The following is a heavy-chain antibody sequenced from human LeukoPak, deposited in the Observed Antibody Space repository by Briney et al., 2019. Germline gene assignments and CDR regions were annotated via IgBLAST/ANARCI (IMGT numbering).Heavy chain of an antibody. V-gene: IGHV4-4*02. Sequence: PSGTLSLTCAVSGGSISSSNWWSWVRQPPGKGLEWIGEIYHSGSTNYNPSLKSRVTISVDTSKNQFSLKLSSVTAADTAVYYCARPYSSSPFDAFDIWGQGTMVTVSS. J-gene: IGHJ3*02. CDR3: ARPYSSSPFDAFDI. D-gene: IGHD6-6*01. CDR1: GGSISSSNW. CDR2: IYHSGST.